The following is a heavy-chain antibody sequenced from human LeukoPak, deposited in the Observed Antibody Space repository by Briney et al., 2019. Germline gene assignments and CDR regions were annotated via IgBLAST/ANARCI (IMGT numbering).Heavy chain of an antibody. CDR3: ARETSQKGAHYMDV. Sequence: SETLSLTCTVSGVSITSYYWSWIRQPPGKGLEWIGYIYYSGSTNYNPSLKSRVSISVDTSKNQFSLKLRSVTAADTAVYYCARETSQKGAHYMDVWGKGTTVTISS. CDR2: IYYSGST. V-gene: IGHV4-59*01. D-gene: IGHD3-16*01. CDR1: GVSITSYY. J-gene: IGHJ6*03.